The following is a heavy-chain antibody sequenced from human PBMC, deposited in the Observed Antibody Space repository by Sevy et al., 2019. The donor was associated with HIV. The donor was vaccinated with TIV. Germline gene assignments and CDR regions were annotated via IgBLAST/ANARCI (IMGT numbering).Heavy chain of an antibody. CDR3: ARRPSYSSSWYSSLWLDP. Sequence: SETLSLTCTVSGGSISSSSYYWGWIRQPPGKGLEWIGSIYYSGSTYYNPSLKSRVTISVDTSKNQFSLKLSSVTAADTAVYYCARRPSYSSSWYSSLWLDPWGQGTLVTVSS. V-gene: IGHV4-39*01. CDR2: IYYSGST. CDR1: GGSISSSSYY. D-gene: IGHD6-13*01. J-gene: IGHJ5*02.